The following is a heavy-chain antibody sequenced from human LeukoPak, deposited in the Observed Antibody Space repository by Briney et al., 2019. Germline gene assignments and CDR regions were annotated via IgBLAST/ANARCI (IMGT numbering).Heavy chain of an antibody. CDR1: GFTFSNAW. V-gene: IGHV3-15*01. Sequence: GGSLRLSCAASGFTFSNAWMSWVRQAPGKGLEWVGRIKSKTDGGTTDYAAPVKGRFTISRDDSKNTLYLQMNSLKTEDTAVYYCTGTVGHLGYCSSTSCYTTDYWGQGTLVTVSS. CDR2: IKSKTDGGTT. D-gene: IGHD2-2*02. J-gene: IGHJ4*02. CDR3: TGTVGHLGYCSSTSCYTTDY.